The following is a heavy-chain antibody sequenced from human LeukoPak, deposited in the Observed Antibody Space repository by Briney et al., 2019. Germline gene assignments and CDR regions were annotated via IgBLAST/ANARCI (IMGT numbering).Heavy chain of an antibody. CDR2: IYYSGST. CDR1: GGSFSGYY. J-gene: IGHJ4*02. Sequence: PSETLSLTCAVYGGSFSGYYWGWIRQPPGKGLEWIGSIYYSGSTYYNPSLKSRVTISVDTSKNQFSLKLSSVTAADTAVYYCARGVTMIVVVIQNGSYFDYWGQGTLVTVSS. V-gene: IGHV4-34*01. D-gene: IGHD3-22*01. CDR3: ARGVTMIVVVIQNGSYFDY.